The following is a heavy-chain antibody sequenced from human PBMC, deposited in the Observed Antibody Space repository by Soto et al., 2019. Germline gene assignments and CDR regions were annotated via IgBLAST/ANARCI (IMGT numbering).Heavy chain of an antibody. CDR2: ISYDGSNK. V-gene: IGHV3-30-3*01. J-gene: IGHJ6*02. CDR1: GFTFSSYA. Sequence: GGSLRLSCAASGFTFSSYAMHWVRQAPGKGLEWVAVISYDGSNKYYADSVKGRFTISRDNSKNTLYLQMNSLRAEDTAVYYCASSGKLELPDYYGMDVWGQGTTVTVSS. CDR3: ASSGKLELPDYYGMDV. D-gene: IGHD1-7*01.